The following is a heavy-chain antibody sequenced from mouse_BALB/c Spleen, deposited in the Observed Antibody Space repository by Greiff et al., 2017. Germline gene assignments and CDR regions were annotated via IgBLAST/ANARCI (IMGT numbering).Heavy chain of an antibody. CDR1: GYTFTDYA. CDR3: ARWGDDRGAMDY. J-gene: IGHJ4*01. V-gene: IGHV1S137*01. D-gene: IGHD2-14*01. CDR2: ISTYYGDA. Sequence: VQLQESGAELVRPGVSVKISCKGSGYTFTDYAMHWVKQSHAKSLEWIGVISTYYGDASYNQKFKGKATMTVDKSSSTAYMELARLTSEDSAIYYCARWGDDRGAMDYWGQGTSVTVSS.